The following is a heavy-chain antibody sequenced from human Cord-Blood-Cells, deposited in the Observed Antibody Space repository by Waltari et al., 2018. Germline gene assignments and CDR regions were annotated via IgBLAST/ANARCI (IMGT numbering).Heavy chain of an antibody. D-gene: IGHD3-3*01. V-gene: IGHV4-34*01. CDR2: IKHSGST. CDR3: ASGPPSSYYDPNWFDP. CDR1: GGSFSGYY. Sequence: QVQLQQWGAGLLKPSETLSLTCAVYGGSFSGYYWSWIRQPPGKGLEWIGEIKHSGSTNYNPSPKSRFTIAVYTSKNQVSLKLSSVTAADTAVYYCASGPPSSYYDPNWFDPWGQGTLVTVSS. J-gene: IGHJ5*02.